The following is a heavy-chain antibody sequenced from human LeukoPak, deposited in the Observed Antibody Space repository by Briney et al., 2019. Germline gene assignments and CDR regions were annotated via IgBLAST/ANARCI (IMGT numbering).Heavy chain of an antibody. Sequence: GGFLRLSCAASGFTVSSNYMNWVRQAPGKGLEWVSVVSSGGDTYYADSVRGRFVISRDHSKNTLYVQMNGLRAEDTAVYYCTRGVWDWGQGTLVTVSS. D-gene: IGHD1-26*01. CDR2: VSSGGDT. J-gene: IGHJ4*02. V-gene: IGHV3-53*01. CDR1: GFTVSSNY. CDR3: TRGVWD.